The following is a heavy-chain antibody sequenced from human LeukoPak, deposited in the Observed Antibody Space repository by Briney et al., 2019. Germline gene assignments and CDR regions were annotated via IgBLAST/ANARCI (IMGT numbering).Heavy chain of an antibody. CDR3: ARFKLPSGSGWPGGFDY. Sequence: PSETLSLTCTVSGGSISSYYWSWIRQPPGKGLEWIGYIYYSGSTNYNPSLKSRVTISVDTSKNQFSLKLSSVTAADTAVYYCARFKLPSGSGWPGGFDYWGQGTLVTVSS. D-gene: IGHD6-19*01. CDR1: GGSISSYY. CDR2: IYYSGST. J-gene: IGHJ4*02. V-gene: IGHV4-59*01.